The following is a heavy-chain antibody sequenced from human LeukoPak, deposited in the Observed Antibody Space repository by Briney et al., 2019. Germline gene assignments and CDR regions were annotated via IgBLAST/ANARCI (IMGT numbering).Heavy chain of an antibody. V-gene: IGHV1-18*01. CDR1: GYTFTSYG. CDR3: ARDPYKGYCTNAVCSLFDY. J-gene: IGHJ4*02. CDR2: ISAYNGNT. Sequence: GASVKVSCKASGYTFTSYGISWVRQAPGQGLEWMGWISAYNGNTNYAQKLQGRVTMTTDTSTSTAYMELRSLRSDDTAVYYCARDPYKGYCTNAVCSLFDYWGQGTLVTVSS. D-gene: IGHD2-8*01.